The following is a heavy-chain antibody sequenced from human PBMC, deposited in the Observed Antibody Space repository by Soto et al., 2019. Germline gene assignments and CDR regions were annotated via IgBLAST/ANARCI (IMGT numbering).Heavy chain of an antibody. V-gene: IGHV4-39*01. J-gene: IGHJ3*02. CDR1: GVSISSTSYY. D-gene: IGHD1-26*01. CDR3: ARSWGGSYIDAFDI. CDR2: IYYIGST. Sequence: QLQLQESGPGLVKPSETLSLTCTVSGVSISSTSYYWGWFRQPPGKGLEWIGSIYYIGSTYYNPSLTSRVTISVDTSKNQFSLKLSSVTAADTAVYYCARSWGGSYIDAFDIWGQGTMVTVSS.